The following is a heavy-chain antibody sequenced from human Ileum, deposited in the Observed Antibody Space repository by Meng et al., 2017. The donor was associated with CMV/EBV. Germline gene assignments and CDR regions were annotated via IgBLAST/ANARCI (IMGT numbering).Heavy chain of an antibody. D-gene: IGHD6-19*01. Sequence: PFASYYLHWIRQAPGRGLEWMGRISHKTGDTLFAQKFQGRVTLTSDTSVSTAYMELTRLSSDDTAVYYCARVTTAYSSHWYKYFDYWGQGTLVTVSS. CDR1: PFASYY. V-gene: IGHV1-2*06. J-gene: IGHJ4*02. CDR2: ISHKTGDT. CDR3: ARVTTAYSSHWYKYFDY.